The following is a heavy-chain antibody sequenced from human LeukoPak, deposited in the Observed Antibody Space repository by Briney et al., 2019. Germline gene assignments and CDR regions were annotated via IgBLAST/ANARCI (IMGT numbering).Heavy chain of an antibody. J-gene: IGHJ4*02. CDR3: AKDIRYCSSTSCYWAFDY. D-gene: IGHD2-2*01. Sequence: GGSLRLSCAASEFTFDDYAMHWVRQAPGKGLEWVSGISWNSGSIGYADSVKGRFTISRDNAKNSLYLQMNSLRAEDTALYYCAKDIRYCSSTSCYWAFDYWGQGTLVTVSS. CDR2: ISWNSGSI. CDR1: EFTFDDYA. V-gene: IGHV3-9*01.